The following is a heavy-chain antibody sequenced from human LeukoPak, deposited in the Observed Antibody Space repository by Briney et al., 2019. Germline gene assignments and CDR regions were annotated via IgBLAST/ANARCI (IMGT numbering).Heavy chain of an antibody. CDR3: ARDGGARVDY. Sequence: GGSLRLSCAASGFTFSSYAMSWVRQAPGKGLEWVSYISGSSSSIYYADSVKGRFTITRDNAKNSLYLQMNSLRAEDTTVYYCARDGGARVDYWGQGTLVTVSS. J-gene: IGHJ4*02. D-gene: IGHD1-26*01. CDR2: ISGSSSSI. CDR1: GFTFSSYA. V-gene: IGHV3-48*01.